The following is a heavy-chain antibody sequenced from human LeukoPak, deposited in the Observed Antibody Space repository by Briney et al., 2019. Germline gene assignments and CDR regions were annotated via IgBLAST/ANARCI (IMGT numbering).Heavy chain of an antibody. CDR2: IYYSGST. CDR3: ARHPPYSSSCFDY. V-gene: IGHV4-39*01. D-gene: IGHD6-13*01. Sequence: PSETLSLTCTVSGGSISSSSYYWGWIRQPPGKGLEWIGSIYYSGSTYYNPSLKSRVTISVDTSKNQFSLKLSSVTAADTAVHYCARHPPYSSSCFDYWGQGTLVTVSS. J-gene: IGHJ4*02. CDR1: GGSISSSSYY.